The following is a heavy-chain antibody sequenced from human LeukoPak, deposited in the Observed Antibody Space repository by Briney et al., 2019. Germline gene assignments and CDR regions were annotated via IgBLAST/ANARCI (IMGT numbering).Heavy chain of an antibody. CDR3: AKDLSSSWQIDY. V-gene: IGHV3-23*01. CDR2: ITGGGEST. J-gene: IGHJ4*02. Sequence: GGTLRLSCAASGFTFEASAMSWVRQAPGKGLEWVAVITGGGESTYYADSVKGRFTISRDSSKNTMYLQMNSLRGEDSAVYYCAKDLSSSWQIDYWGQGTLVTVSS. CDR1: GFTFEASA. D-gene: IGHD6-13*01.